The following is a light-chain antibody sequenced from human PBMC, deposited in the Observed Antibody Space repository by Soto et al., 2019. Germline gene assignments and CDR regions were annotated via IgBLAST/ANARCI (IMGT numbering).Light chain of an antibody. CDR3: QQRRNWHPELT. J-gene: IGKJ4*01. Sequence: EIVLTQSPATLSLSPGERATLSCRASQSVSSYLAWYQQKPGQAPRLLIYDASTRATGIPARFSVSGSGTDFALTISILDPQAFAVYYCQQRRNWHPELTFGGGTKVEIK. V-gene: IGKV3-11*01. CDR2: DAS. CDR1: QSVSSY.